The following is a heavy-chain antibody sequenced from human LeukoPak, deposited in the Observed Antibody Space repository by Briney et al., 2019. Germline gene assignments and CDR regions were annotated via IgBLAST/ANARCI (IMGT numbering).Heavy chain of an antibody. J-gene: IGHJ5*02. V-gene: IGHV3-66*01. CDR2: IYSGGST. CDR3: ARGAIAVAGDWFDP. CDR1: GFTVSSNY. Sequence: GGSLRLSCAASGFTVSSNYMSWVRQAPGKGLEWVSVIYSGGSTYYADSVKGRFTISRDNSKNTLYLQMNSLRAEDTAVYYCARGAIAVAGDWFDPWGQGTLVTVSS. D-gene: IGHD6-19*01.